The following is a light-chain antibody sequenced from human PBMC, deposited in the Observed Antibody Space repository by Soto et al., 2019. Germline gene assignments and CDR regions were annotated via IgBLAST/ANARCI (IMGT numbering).Light chain of an antibody. V-gene: IGLV2-8*01. CDR2: EVS. Sequence: QSALTQPPSASGSPGQSVTLSCTGTSNDVGGFEYVSWYQQHPDKAPKLVIYEVSKRPSGVPDRFSGSKSGSTASLTVSGLQAEDEAEYYCSSYAGNDREVFGTGTKLTVL. J-gene: IGLJ1*01. CDR3: SSYAGNDREV. CDR1: SNDVGGFEY.